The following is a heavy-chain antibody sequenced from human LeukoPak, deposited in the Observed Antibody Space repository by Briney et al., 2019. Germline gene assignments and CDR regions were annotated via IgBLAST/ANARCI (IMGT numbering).Heavy chain of an antibody. CDR1: GFTFSSYS. D-gene: IGHD3-3*01. J-gene: IGHJ3*02. CDR2: ISSSSSYI. V-gene: IGHV3-21*01. Sequence: PGGSLRLSCAASGFTFSSYSMNWVRQAPGKGLEWVSSISSSSSYIYYADSVKDRFTISRDNAKNSLYLQMNSLRAEDTAVYYCARDLEAVRFLEWSLDAFDIWGQGTMVTVSS. CDR3: ARDLEAVRFLEWSLDAFDI.